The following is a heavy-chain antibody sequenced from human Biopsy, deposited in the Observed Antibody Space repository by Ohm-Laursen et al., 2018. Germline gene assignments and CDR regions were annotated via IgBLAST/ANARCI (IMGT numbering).Heavy chain of an antibody. Sequence: SDTLSLTCTVSGDSIRCYYWSWIRQTPEKGLEWIGHVYFTGSTNFNPSLKSRVTISVDTSRVRFSLTLSSVTAADTAIYYCARDRRGDSYMDVWGQGTTVTVPS. D-gene: IGHD2-15*01. CDR2: VYFTGST. V-gene: IGHV4-59*01. CDR3: ARDRRGDSYMDV. CDR1: GDSIRCYY. J-gene: IGHJ6*02.